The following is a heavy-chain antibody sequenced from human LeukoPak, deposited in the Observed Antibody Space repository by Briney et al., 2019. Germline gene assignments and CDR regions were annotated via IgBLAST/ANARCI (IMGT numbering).Heavy chain of an antibody. D-gene: IGHD3-9*01. CDR3: AKGDPPTYYDILTGQDY. V-gene: IGHV3-23*01. CDR2: ISSSGGST. J-gene: IGHJ4*02. CDR1: GFTFSNFA. Sequence: GGSLRLSCAASGFTFSNFAMSWVRQAPGKGLEWVSAISSSGGSTYYADTVKGRFTISRDNSKNTLYLQMNSLRAEDTAVYYCAKGDPPTYYDILTGQDYWGQGTLVTVSS.